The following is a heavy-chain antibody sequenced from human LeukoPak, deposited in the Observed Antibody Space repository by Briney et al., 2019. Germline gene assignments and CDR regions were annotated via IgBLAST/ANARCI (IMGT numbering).Heavy chain of an antibody. V-gene: IGHV3-23*01. CDR2: ISGSGGST. CDR3: AKYRWIQLWPIFDY. D-gene: IGHD5-18*01. Sequence: PGGTLRLSCAASGFTFSSYGMSWVRQAPGKGLEWVSTISGSGGSTYYADSVKGRFTISRDNSKNTLYLQMNSLRAEDTAVYYCAKYRWIQLWPIFDYWGQGTLVTVSS. J-gene: IGHJ4*02. CDR1: GFTFSSYG.